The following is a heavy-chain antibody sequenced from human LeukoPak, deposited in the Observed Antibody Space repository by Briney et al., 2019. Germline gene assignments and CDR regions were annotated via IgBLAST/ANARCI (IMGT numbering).Heavy chain of an antibody. Sequence: SGGSLRLSCAASGFTFSSYSMNWVRQAPGKGLEWVSYISSSSSTIYYADSVKGRFTISRDNAKNSLYLQMNSLRAEDTAVYYCARLSPYYYYYMDVWGKGTTVTVSS. D-gene: IGHD3-16*02. CDR2: ISSSSSTI. V-gene: IGHV3-48*04. CDR1: GFTFSSYS. CDR3: ARLSPYYYYYMDV. J-gene: IGHJ6*03.